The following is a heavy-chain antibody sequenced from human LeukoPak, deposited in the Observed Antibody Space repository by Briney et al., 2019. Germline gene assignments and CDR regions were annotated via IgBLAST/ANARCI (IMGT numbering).Heavy chain of an antibody. CDR2: IYYSGST. Sequence: PSETLSLTCNVSGGSVSSGSYYWSWIRQPPGKGLEWIGYIYYSGSTNYNPSLKSRVTTTEDTSKNQFSLKLSSVTAADTAMYYWASGYYGSGSYYGFDYWGQGTLVTVSS. V-gene: IGHV4-61*01. D-gene: IGHD3-10*01. CDR1: GGSVSSGSYY. CDR3: ASGYYGSGSYYGFDY. J-gene: IGHJ4*02.